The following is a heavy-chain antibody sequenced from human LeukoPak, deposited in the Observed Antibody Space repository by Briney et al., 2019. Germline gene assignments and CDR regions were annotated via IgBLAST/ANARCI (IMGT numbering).Heavy chain of an antibody. Sequence: SETLSLTCTVSGYSISSGYYWGWIRQPPGKGLEWIGSIYHSGSTYYNPSLKGRVTISVDTSKNQFSLKLSSVTAADTAVYYCARGTPYDYGGNAPFDYWGQGTLVTVSS. CDR3: ARGTPYDYGGNAPFDY. V-gene: IGHV4-38-2*02. CDR1: GYSISSGYY. CDR2: IYHSGST. J-gene: IGHJ4*02. D-gene: IGHD4-23*01.